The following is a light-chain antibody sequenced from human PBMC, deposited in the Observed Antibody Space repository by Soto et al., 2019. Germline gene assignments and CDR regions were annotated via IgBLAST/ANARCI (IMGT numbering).Light chain of an antibody. V-gene: IGKV3-15*01. J-gene: IGKJ4*01. Sequence: EIVMTQSPATLSVSPGERATLSCRASQSVSSNLAWYQHKPGQAPRLLIYGASTRATGIPARFSGSGSGTEFTLTINSLQSEDFAVYHCQHFNNWPLTFGGGTKVDIK. CDR3: QHFNNWPLT. CDR1: QSVSSN. CDR2: GAS.